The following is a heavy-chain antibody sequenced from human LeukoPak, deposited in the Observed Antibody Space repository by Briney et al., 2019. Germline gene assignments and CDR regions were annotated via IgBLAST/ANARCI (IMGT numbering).Heavy chain of an antibody. V-gene: IGHV3-30-3*01. CDR1: GFTFSSYA. CDR2: VSYDGSNK. D-gene: IGHD5-24*01. Sequence: GGSLRLSCAASGFTFSSYAMHWVRQAPGKGLEWVALVSYDGSNKYYADSVKGRFTISRDNSKNTLYLQMNSLRAEDTAVYYCAKVFRDGYNYPFDYWGQGTLVTVSS. CDR3: AKVFRDGYNYPFDY. J-gene: IGHJ4*02.